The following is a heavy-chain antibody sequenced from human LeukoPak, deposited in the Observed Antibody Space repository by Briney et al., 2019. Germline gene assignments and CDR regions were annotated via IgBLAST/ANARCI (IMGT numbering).Heavy chain of an antibody. V-gene: IGHV4-61*02. CDR1: GGSISSASYY. CDR3: AMRERLAAAFDY. D-gene: IGHD6-13*01. CDR2: IYSSGST. J-gene: IGHJ4*02. Sequence: SETLSLTCTVSGGSISSASYYWSWIRQPAGKGLEWIGRIYSSGSTNYNPSLKSRVTISVDTSKNQFSLKLSSVTAADTAVYYCAMRERLAAAFDYWGQGTLVTVSS.